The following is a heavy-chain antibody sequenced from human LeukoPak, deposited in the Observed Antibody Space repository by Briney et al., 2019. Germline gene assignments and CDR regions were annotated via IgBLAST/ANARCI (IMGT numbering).Heavy chain of an antibody. CDR1: GGSLSGYY. CDR3: ARDFDAWNAYDI. J-gene: IGHJ3*02. D-gene: IGHD3-16*01. V-gene: IGHV4-59*01. CDR2: ISYSVST. Sequence: PSDTLSLPYTVSGGSLSGYYWSWIRQSPGKALEWIGGISYSVSTKYNRSLQSRVTISVDTSKNQFSLNLSSVTAADTALYYCARDFDAWNAYDIWGQGKMATVSS.